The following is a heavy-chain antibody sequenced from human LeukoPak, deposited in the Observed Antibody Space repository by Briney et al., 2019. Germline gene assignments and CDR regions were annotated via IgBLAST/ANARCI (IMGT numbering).Heavy chain of an antibody. D-gene: IGHD2-15*01. Sequence: SETLSVTCTGSGYSISSGYSWAWIRQPPGKGLEWIGSIYHTGSTYYNPSLKSRVTISVDMSKIQFSLKVSSVTAADTAVYYCARQKYCSGGSCSLSWFDPWGPGTLVTVSS. CDR2: IYHTGST. CDR3: ARQKYCSGGSCSLSWFDP. V-gene: IGHV4-38-2*02. CDR1: GYSISSGYS. J-gene: IGHJ5*02.